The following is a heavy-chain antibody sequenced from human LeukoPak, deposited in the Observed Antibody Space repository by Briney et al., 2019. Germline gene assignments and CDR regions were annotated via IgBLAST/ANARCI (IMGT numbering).Heavy chain of an antibody. D-gene: IGHD3-16*01. Sequence: ASVKVSCTASGYTFHNYGISWVRQAPGQGLEWMGWISAYTDNTNYAQNLQGRVTMTTDTSTSIAYMELRSLRSDDTAVYYCARDAPWGTVFGMDVWGQGTTVTVSS. CDR2: ISAYTDNT. CDR3: ARDAPWGTVFGMDV. CDR1: GYTFHNYG. J-gene: IGHJ6*02. V-gene: IGHV1-18*01.